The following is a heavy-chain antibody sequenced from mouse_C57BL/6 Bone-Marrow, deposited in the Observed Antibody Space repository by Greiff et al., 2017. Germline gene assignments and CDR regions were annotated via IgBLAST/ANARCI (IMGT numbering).Heavy chain of an antibody. CDR1: GFTFSSYA. D-gene: IGHD2-3*01. CDR3: TRGRGDGYYANFDY. Sequence: EVMLVESGEGLVKPGGSLKLSCAASGFTFSSYAMSWVRQTPEKRLAWVAYLSSGGDYIYYADTVKGRFTISRDNARNTLYLQMSSLKSEDTAMYYCTRGRGDGYYANFDYWGQGTTLTVSS. V-gene: IGHV5-9-1*02. CDR2: LSSGGDYI. J-gene: IGHJ2*01.